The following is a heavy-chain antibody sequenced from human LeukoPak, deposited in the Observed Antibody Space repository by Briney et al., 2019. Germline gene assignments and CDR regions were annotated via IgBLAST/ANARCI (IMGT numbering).Heavy chain of an antibody. CDR1: GFTFSSYA. D-gene: IGHD3-10*01. CDR3: AKDLEPPLITMVRGIFDY. J-gene: IGHJ4*02. Sequence: GGSLRLSCAASGFTFSSYAMSWVRQAPGKGLEWVSPISGSGGSKYYADSVKGRFTISRNNSKNTLYLKMNSLRAEDTAVYYCAKDLEPPLITMVRGIFDYWGQGTLVTVSS. CDR2: ISGSGGSK. V-gene: IGHV3-23*01.